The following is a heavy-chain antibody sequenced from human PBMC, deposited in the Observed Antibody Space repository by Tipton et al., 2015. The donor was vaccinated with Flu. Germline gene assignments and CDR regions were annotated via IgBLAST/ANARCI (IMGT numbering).Heavy chain of an antibody. V-gene: IGHV3-11*01. J-gene: IGHJ4*02. CDR3: VTGPPTLDY. CDR2: IRTNDNAE. Sequence: CAASGFTFSDFHMSWIRQAPGKGLEWVSHIRTNDNAEYYADSVKGRFSVSRDNAKNSLYLQMNSLRDEDTAVYYCVTGPPTLDYWGQGTLVTVSS. CDR1: GFTFSDFH. D-gene: IGHD1-14*01.